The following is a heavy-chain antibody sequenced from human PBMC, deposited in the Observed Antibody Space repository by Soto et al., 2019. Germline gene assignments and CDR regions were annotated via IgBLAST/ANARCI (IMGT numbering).Heavy chain of an antibody. V-gene: IGHV3-33*01. CDR1: GFTFSSYG. CDR2: IWYDGSNK. J-gene: IGHJ6*02. D-gene: IGHD1-1*01. Sequence: QVQLVESGGGVVQPGRSLRLSCAASGFTFSSYGMHWVRQAPGKGLEWVAVIWYDGSNKYYADSVKGRFTISRDNSKNTRYLQMNSLRAEDTAVYYCARYSVERRDYYSYGMDVWGQGTTVTVSS. CDR3: ARYSVERRDYYSYGMDV.